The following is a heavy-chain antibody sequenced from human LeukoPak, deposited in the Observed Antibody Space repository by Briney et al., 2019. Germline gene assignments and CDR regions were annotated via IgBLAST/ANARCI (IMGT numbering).Heavy chain of an antibody. J-gene: IGHJ4*02. V-gene: IGHV3-30*04. D-gene: IGHD1-26*01. CDR2: MSYDVSNK. CDR1: GFTFSSYA. CDR3: ARDASALVGAPYFDY. Sequence: GKSLRLSCAASGFTFSSYAMHWVRQAPGKGLEWVAVMSYDVSNKYYADSVKGRFTISRDNSKNTLYLQMNSLRAEDTAVYYCARDASALVGAPYFDYWGQGTLVTVSS.